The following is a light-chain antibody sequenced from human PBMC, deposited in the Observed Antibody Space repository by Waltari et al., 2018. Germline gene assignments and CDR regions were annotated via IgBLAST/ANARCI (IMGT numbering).Light chain of an antibody. Sequence: DIVMTQSPDSLAVSLGERATINCKSSQSVLYSSINKNSLAWYQQKPGPPPKFLIHWASTREAGVPDRFSGSGSGTDFTLTISSLQAEDVAVYYCQQFYSTPLTFGGGTKVEIK. CDR1: QSVLYSSINKNS. V-gene: IGKV4-1*01. J-gene: IGKJ4*01. CDR2: WAS. CDR3: QQFYSTPLT.